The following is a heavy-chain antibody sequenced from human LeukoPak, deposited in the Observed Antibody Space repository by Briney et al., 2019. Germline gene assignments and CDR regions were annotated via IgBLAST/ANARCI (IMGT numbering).Heavy chain of an antibody. V-gene: IGHV4-39*06. CDR3: ARAYSSSWYFNWFDP. CDR2: IYYSGRT. Sequence: SETLSLTCTVSGGSISSSSYYWGWIRQPPGKGLEWIGSIYYSGRTYYNPSLKSRVTISVDTSKNQFPLKLRSVTAADTAVYYCARAYSSSWYFNWFDPWGQGTLVTVSS. D-gene: IGHD6-13*01. CDR1: GGSISSSSYY. J-gene: IGHJ5*02.